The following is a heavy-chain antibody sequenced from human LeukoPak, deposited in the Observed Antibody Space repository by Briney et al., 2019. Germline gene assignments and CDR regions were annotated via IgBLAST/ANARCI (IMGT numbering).Heavy chain of an antibody. J-gene: IGHJ4*02. Sequence: SETLSLTCAVYGGSFSGYYWSWIRQPPGKGLEWIGEINHSGSTNYNPSLKSRVTISVDTSKNQFSLKLSSVTAADTAVYYCASSSSGYYYHRFWGQGTLVTVSS. CDR1: GGSFSGYY. CDR2: INHSGST. CDR3: ASSSSGYYYHRF. V-gene: IGHV4-34*01. D-gene: IGHD3-22*01.